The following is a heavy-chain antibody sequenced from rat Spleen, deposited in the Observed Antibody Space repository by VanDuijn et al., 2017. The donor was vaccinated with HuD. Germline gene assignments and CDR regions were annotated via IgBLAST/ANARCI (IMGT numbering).Heavy chain of an antibody. Sequence: EVRLVESGGGLVQPGRSMKLSCAASGFTFNNYVMSWVRQVPTKGLEWVATISYDGISTYYRDSVRGRFTISSDNAKSTLNLQMNSLRSEDTATYYCTRDNNYVMDAWGQGASVTVSS. J-gene: IGHJ4*01. V-gene: IGHV5-29*01. CDR2: ISYDGIST. D-gene: IGHD1-10*01. CDR3: TRDNNYVMDA. CDR1: GFTFNNYV.